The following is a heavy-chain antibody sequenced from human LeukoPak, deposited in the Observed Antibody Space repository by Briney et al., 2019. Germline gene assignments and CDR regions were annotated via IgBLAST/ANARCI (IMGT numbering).Heavy chain of an antibody. D-gene: IGHD3-10*01. Sequence: GGSLRLSCAASGFTFSSYAMSWVRQAPGKGLEWVSAISGSDDSTYYADSVKGRFTISRDNSKNTLYLQMNSPRVEDTAVYYCAKLAKYFYGAETFYFFEHWGQGTPVTASS. CDR2: ISGSDDST. CDR1: GFTFSSYA. V-gene: IGHV3-23*01. J-gene: IGHJ4*02. CDR3: AKLAKYFYGAETFYFFEH.